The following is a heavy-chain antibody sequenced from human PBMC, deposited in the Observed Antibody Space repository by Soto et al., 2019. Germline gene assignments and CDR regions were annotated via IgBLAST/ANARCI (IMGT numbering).Heavy chain of an antibody. CDR3: AKADTCLGEVGNWFDP. J-gene: IGHJ5*02. CDR1: GFTFSSKA. CDR2: ISSNGGST. Sequence: LRLYCAATGFTFSSKAMSRARQPQGHGLEWVSTISSNGGSTYYAYSVKGRFTISRDNSKNTLYLHMNSLRAEDTAVYDCAKADTCLGEVGNWFDPWGQGTLVTVSS. V-gene: IGHV3-23*01.